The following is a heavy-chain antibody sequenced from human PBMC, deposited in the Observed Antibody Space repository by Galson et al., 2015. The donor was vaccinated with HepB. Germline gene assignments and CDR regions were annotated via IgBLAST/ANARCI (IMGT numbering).Heavy chain of an antibody. V-gene: IGHV3-21*01. D-gene: IGHD2-2*02. CDR3: ARIPYYCSSTSCYIEGFDYYYMDV. CDR1: GFTFSSYS. J-gene: IGHJ6*03. Sequence: SLRLSCAASGFTFSSYSMNWVRQAPGKGLEWVSSISSSSSYIYYADSVKGRFTISRDNAKNSLYLQMNSLRAEDTAVYYCARIPYYCSSTSCYIEGFDYYYMDVWGKGTTVTVSS. CDR2: ISSSSSYI.